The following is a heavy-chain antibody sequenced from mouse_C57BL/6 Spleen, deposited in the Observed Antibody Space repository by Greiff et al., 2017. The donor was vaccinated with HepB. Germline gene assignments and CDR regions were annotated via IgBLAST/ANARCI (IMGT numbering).Heavy chain of an antibody. Sequence: VKLQQSGAELVRPGSSVKLSCKASGYTFTSYWMHWVKQRPIQGLEWIGNIDPSDSETHYNQKFKDKATLTVDKSSSTAYMQLSSLTSEDSAVYYCASYGYDVWFAYWGQGTLVTVSA. CDR3: ASYGYDVWFAY. J-gene: IGHJ3*01. V-gene: IGHV1-52*01. CDR1: GYTFTSYW. CDR2: IDPSDSET. D-gene: IGHD2-2*01.